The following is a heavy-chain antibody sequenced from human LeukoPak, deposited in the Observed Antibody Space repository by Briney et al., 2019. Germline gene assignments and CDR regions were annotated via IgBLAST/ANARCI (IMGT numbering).Heavy chain of an antibody. Sequence: PSETLSLPCTVSGGSISSSSYYWGWIRQPPGKGLEWIGSIYYSGSTYYNPSLKSRVTISVDTSKNQFSLKLSSVTAADTAVYYCATLRRDGYNYPRFDYWGQGTLVTVSS. CDR2: IYYSGST. D-gene: IGHD5-24*01. CDR1: GGSISSSSYY. V-gene: IGHV4-39*01. CDR3: ATLRRDGYNYPRFDY. J-gene: IGHJ4*02.